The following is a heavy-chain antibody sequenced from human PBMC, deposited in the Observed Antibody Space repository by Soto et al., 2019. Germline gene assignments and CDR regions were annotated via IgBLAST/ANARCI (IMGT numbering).Heavy chain of an antibody. D-gene: IGHD2-15*01. Sequence: QITLKESGPTLVKPSQTLTLTCTFSGFSLSTSGVGVGWIRQPPGKALEWLALIYWDDDKRYSPSLKSRLTTTKATSKNQLVLTMTNMDPVDTATYYWSHIRAHAAYWGQETLVT. CDR2: IYWDDDK. J-gene: IGHJ4*02. V-gene: IGHV2-5*02. CDR3: SHIRAHAAY. CDR1: GFSLSTSGVG.